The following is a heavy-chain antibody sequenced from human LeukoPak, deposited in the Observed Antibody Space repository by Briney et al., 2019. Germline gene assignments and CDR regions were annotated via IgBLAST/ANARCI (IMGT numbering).Heavy chain of an antibody. CDR3: ARDLIEGATNF. J-gene: IGHJ4*02. CDR1: GFSFTFYY. D-gene: IGHD1-26*01. CDR2: INANTGDT. Sequence: GASVKVSCKTSGFSFTFYYMHWMRQAPGQGLEWMGWINANTGDTRYAPKFQGRVTMTRDVSITTAYMELSGLRSDDTAIHYCARDLIEGATNFWGQGTLVTVSS. V-gene: IGHV1-2*02.